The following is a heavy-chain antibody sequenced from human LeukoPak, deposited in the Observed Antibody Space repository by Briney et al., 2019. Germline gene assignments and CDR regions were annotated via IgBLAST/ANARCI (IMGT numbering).Heavy chain of an antibody. D-gene: IGHD7-27*01. V-gene: IGHV4-39*07. Sequence: SETLSLTCTVSGGSISSSSYYWGWIRQPPGKGLEWIGSIYYSGRTYNNASLKSRVTISVDTSKNQFSLKLSSVTAADTAVYYCARGGTGDRWYFDLWGRGTLVTVSS. CDR1: GGSISSSSYY. CDR3: ARGGTGDRWYFDL. CDR2: IYYSGRT. J-gene: IGHJ2*01.